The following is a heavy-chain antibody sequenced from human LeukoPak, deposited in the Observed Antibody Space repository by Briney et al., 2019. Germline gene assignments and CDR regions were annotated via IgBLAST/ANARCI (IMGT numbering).Heavy chain of an antibody. CDR1: GFTFDDYA. D-gene: IGHD5-24*01. CDR3: VRDGDDYNFDY. V-gene: IGHV3-9*01. Sequence: PGGSLRLSCAASGFTFDDYAMHWVRQAPGKGLEWVSGISWNSGSIGYADSVKGRFTISRDNAKNSLYLQMYSLRAEDTAAYYCVRDGDDYNFDYWGQGSLVTVSS. CDR2: ISWNSGSI. J-gene: IGHJ4*02.